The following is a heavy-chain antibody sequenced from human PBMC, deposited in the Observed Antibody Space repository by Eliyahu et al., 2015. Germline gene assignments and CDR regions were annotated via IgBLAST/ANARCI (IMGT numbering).Heavy chain of an antibody. D-gene: IGHD3-9*01. Sequence: QLQLQESGPGLVKPSETLSLTCTVSGGSISSSSYXWGWXRQPPGKGLGWIGRIYYSGSTYYNPSLKSRVTISVDTSKNQFSLKLSSVTAADTAVYYCARHRGHVLRYFDTGCEGFDPWGQGTLVTVSS. CDR1: GGSISSSSYX. V-gene: IGHV4-39*01. CDR2: IYYSGST. J-gene: IGHJ5*02. CDR3: ARHRGHVLRYFDTGCEGFDP.